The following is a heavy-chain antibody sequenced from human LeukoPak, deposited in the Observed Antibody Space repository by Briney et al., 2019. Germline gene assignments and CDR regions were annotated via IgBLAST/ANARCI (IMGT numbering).Heavy chain of an antibody. V-gene: IGHV4-39*01. CDR3: ARHSYNWNYRYYFDY. J-gene: IGHJ4*02. CDR2: IYYSGST. Sequence: SETLSLTCTVSGGSISSSGYYWGWIRQPPGKGLEWIGSIYYSGSTYYNPSLKSRVTISVDTSKNQFSLTLYSVTATDTAVYYCARHSYNWNYRYYFDYWGQGTLVTVSS. CDR1: GGSISSSGYY. D-gene: IGHD1-7*01.